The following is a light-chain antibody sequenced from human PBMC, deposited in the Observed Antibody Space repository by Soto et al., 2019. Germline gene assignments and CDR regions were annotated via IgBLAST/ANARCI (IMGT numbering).Light chain of an antibody. V-gene: IGLV2-11*01. CDR1: GSDVGDYDF. Sequence: QSVLTQPRSVSGSPGQSVTISCTGTGSDVGDYDFVSWYQQYPGEAPRVMIYDVTKRPSGVPDRFSASKSGNTVSLTISGLQAEDEADYYCCSYAGSYTRYVFGSGTKVTVL. J-gene: IGLJ1*01. CDR3: CSYAGSYTRYV. CDR2: DVT.